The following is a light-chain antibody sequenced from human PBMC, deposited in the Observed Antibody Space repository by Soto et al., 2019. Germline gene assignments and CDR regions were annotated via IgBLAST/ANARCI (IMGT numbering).Light chain of an antibody. CDR3: SSYTSSSTYV. Sequence: QSALTQPASVSGSPGQSITISCTGTSSDVGGYNYVSWYQQHPGRAPKLRIYDVSNRPSGVSNRFSGSKSGNTASLTFSGLPVENEADYYCSSYTSSSTYVHGTGTKITVL. J-gene: IGLJ1*01. V-gene: IGLV2-14*01. CDR1: SSDVGGYNY. CDR2: DVS.